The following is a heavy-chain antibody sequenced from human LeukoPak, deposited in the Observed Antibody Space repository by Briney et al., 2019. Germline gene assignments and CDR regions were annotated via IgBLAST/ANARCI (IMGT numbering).Heavy chain of an antibody. CDR1: GGSISSYY. D-gene: IGHD5-18*01. J-gene: IGHJ4*02. V-gene: IGHV4-59*01. CDR2: IYYSGST. Sequence: PSETLSLTCKVSGGSISSYYWSWIRQPPGKGLEWIGYIYYSGSTNYNPSLKSRVTISVDTSKNQFSLKLSSVTAADTAVYYCARAYSYGYSYFDYWGQGTLVTVSS. CDR3: ARAYSYGYSYFDY.